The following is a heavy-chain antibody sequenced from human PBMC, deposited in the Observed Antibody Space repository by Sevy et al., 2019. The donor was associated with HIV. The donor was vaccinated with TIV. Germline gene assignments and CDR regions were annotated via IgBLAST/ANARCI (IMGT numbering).Heavy chain of an antibody. J-gene: IGHJ3*02. V-gene: IGHV3-11*01. CDR3: AREAIVSPDAFDI. CDR1: GFIFSDYY. D-gene: IGHD2-15*01. Sequence: GGSLRLSCAASGFIFSDYYMNWIRQAPGKGLEWVSYISSTRGSDIYYADTGKGRFTIARDNAKNSLYLQMNSLRAEDTAVYYCAREAIVSPDAFDIWGQGTMVTVSS. CDR2: ISSTRGSDI.